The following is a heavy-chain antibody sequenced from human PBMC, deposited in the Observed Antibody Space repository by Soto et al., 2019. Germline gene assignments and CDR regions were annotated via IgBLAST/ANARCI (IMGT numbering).Heavy chain of an antibody. CDR1: GFTFSSYD. Sequence: EVQLVESGGGLVQPGGSLRLTCAASGFTFSSYDMHWVRQATGKGLEWVSAIGTAGDTYYPGSVKGRFTISRENAKNSLYLQMNSLRAGDTAVYYCARGRVLLRYFDWLRGGRVDPDFDYWGQGTLVTVSS. CDR2: IGTAGDT. CDR3: ARGRVLLRYFDWLRGGRVDPDFDY. V-gene: IGHV3-13*01. D-gene: IGHD3-9*01. J-gene: IGHJ4*02.